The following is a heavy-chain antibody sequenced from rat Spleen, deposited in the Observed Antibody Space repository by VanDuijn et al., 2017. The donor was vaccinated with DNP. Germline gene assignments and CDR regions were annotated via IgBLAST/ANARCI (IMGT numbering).Heavy chain of an antibody. CDR2: ISYEGSST. Sequence: EVQLVESGGGLVQPGRSLKLSCAASGFTFSDYYMAWVRQAPKKGLEWVASISYEGSSTYYGDSVKGRFTISRDNAKSTLYLQMNSLRSEDTATYYCARQDTTLAYWGQGTLVTVSS. CDR1: GFTFSDYY. D-gene: IGHD1-6*01. V-gene: IGHV5-22*01. CDR3: ARQDTTLAY. J-gene: IGHJ3*01.